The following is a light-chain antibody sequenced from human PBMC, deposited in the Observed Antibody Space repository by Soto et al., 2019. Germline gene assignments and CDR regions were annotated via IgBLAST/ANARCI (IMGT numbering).Light chain of an antibody. CDR1: QSVSNNY. J-gene: IGKJ1*01. CDR3: QQYGSSGT. Sequence: EIVLTQSPGTLSLSPGERATLSCRASQSVSNNYLAWYQQKPGQAPRLLIYGASNRATGIPDRFSGSGSGTDSTLTISRLEPEDFAVHYCQQYGSSGTFGQGTKVDIK. CDR2: GAS. V-gene: IGKV3-20*01.